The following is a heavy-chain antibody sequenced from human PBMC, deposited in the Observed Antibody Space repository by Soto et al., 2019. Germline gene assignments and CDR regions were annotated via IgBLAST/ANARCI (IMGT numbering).Heavy chain of an antibody. Sequence: QITLKESGPTLVKPTQTLTLTCTFSGFSLSTSGVGVGWIRQPPGKALEWLALIYWDDDKRYSPSLKSRLTIPNDTSKNQVVLTMTNMDPVDTATYYCTHSGGYSSSWYWLGYWGQGTLVTVSS. CDR1: GFSLSTSGVG. J-gene: IGHJ4*02. CDR2: IYWDDDK. CDR3: THSGGYSSSWYWLGY. D-gene: IGHD6-13*01. V-gene: IGHV2-5*02.